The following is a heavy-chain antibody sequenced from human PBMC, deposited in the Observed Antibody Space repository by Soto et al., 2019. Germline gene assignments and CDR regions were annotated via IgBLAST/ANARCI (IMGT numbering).Heavy chain of an antibody. D-gene: IGHD3-22*01. CDR1: GTTFSNFA. Sequence: QVQLVESGGGVVQPGRSLRLSCAASGTTFSNFAMHWVRLTPGKGLEWLAVISYDRKNEYYADSVKGRFTISRDNSKSTLYLQMNSLTAEDTAVYYCARGGRTYYDGTGYYYWGQGTLFTVSS. CDR3: ARGGRTYYDGTGYYY. CDR2: ISYDRKNE. V-gene: IGHV3-30*04. J-gene: IGHJ4*02.